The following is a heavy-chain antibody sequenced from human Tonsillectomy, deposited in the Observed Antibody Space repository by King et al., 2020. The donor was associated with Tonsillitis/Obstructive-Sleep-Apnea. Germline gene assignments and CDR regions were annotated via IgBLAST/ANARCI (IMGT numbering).Heavy chain of an antibody. D-gene: IGHD3-22*01. J-gene: IGHJ2*01. V-gene: IGHV4-59*08. CDR3: ARRGYYDRSGPGPPHWYFDL. CDR1: GGSISSYY. CDR2: IYYSGST. Sequence: QLQESGPGLVKPSETLSLTCTVSGGSISSYYWSWIRQPPGKGLEWIGYIYYSGSTNYNPSLKSRVTISVDTSKNQFSLKLSSVTAADTAVDYCARRGYYDRSGPGPPHWYFDLWGRGTLVTVSS.